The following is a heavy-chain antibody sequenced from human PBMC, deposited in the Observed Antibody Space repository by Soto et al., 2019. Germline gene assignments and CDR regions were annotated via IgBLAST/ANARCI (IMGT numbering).Heavy chain of an antibody. J-gene: IGHJ3*02. D-gene: IGHD2-15*01. Sequence: ACLRLSRAASGFAFSSHIMNWVRQARGQGLEWVSSISSSSSYIYYADSVKGRFTISRDNAKNSLYLQMNSLRAEDTAVYYCARETEVVGAKRSAFDIWGQGTMVTVS. CDR2: ISSSSSYI. V-gene: IGHV3-21*01. CDR1: GFAFSSHI. CDR3: ARETEVVGAKRSAFDI.